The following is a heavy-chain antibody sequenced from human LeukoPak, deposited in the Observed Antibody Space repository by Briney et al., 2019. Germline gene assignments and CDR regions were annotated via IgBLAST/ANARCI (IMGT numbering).Heavy chain of an antibody. CDR1: GYXFTNYW. D-gene: IGHD6-6*01. Sequence: GESLRISCNGSGYXFTNYWICWVRQMPGKGLEWMGTIDPSDSYNNYSPSFQGHVPISADKSISTAYLQWSSLKASDTAMYYCARAYSRSRFDYWGQGTLVTVSS. CDR2: IDPSDSYN. V-gene: IGHV5-10-1*01. J-gene: IGHJ4*02. CDR3: ARAYSRSRFDY.